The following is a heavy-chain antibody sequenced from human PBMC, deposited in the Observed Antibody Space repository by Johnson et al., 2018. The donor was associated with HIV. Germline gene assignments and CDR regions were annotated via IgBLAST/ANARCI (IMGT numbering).Heavy chain of an antibody. Sequence: VQLVESGGGVVQPGRSLRLSCAASGFTFSSYDMHWVRQATGKGLEWVSAIGTAGDTYYPGSVKGRFTISRENAKNSLYLQMNSLRAGDTAVYYCARDRPGIYDAFDLWGQGTKVTISS. CDR2: IGTAGDT. J-gene: IGHJ3*01. CDR3: ARDRPGIYDAFDL. D-gene: IGHD1-26*01. CDR1: GFTFSSYD. V-gene: IGHV3-13*01.